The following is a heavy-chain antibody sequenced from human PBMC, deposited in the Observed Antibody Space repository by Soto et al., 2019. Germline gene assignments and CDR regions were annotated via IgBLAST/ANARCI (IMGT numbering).Heavy chain of an antibody. J-gene: IGHJ3*02. D-gene: IGHD3-16*01. CDR1: RFTFSCSA. V-gene: IGHV3-73*01. CDR2: IRSKANSFAT. CDR3: TRQHYAALDAFDI. Sequence: GGSLRISCAASRFTFSCSAMHLVRQASGKGLEWVGRIRSKANSFATSYGASVKGRFTISRDDSKNTTFLQMNSLKTENTALYYCTRQHYAALDAFDIWGLGTMVTVSS.